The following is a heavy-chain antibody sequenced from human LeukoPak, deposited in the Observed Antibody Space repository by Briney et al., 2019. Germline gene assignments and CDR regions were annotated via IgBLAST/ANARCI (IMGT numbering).Heavy chain of an antibody. V-gene: IGHV3-48*03. CDR3: ARANSWLHFDY. D-gene: IGHD5-12*01. J-gene: IGHJ4*02. Sequence: PGGSLRLSCAASEFTFTSYELNWVRQAPGKGLEWVSYISSSGNTISYADSVKGRFTISRDNAKNSLYLQMNSLRGEDTAVYYCARANSWLHFDYWGQGTLVTVSS. CDR1: EFTFTSYE. CDR2: ISSSGNTI.